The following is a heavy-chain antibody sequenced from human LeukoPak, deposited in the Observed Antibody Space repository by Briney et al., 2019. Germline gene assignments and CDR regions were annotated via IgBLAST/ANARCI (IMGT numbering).Heavy chain of an antibody. J-gene: IGHJ3*01. V-gene: IGHV3-21*01. CDR1: GFTFRTFS. D-gene: IGHD1-7*01. CDR2: ISGSGSDI. CDR3: ARRTFPNDAFDV. Sequence: PGGSLRLSCAASGFTFRTFSMNWVRQTPGKGLEGVSAISGSGSDIYYTDSVKGRFTISRDNPKRSLYLQMNTLRAEDTAVYYCARRTFPNDAFDVWGQGTVVTVSS.